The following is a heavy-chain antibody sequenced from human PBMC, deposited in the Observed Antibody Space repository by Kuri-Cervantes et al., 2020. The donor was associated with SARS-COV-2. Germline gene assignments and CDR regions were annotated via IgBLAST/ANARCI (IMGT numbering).Heavy chain of an antibody. CDR3: ARDEGVLRFLEWLPLGDAFDI. CDR1: GYTFTSYG. D-gene: IGHD3-3*01. CDR2: ISAYNGNT. V-gene: IGHV1-18*01. J-gene: IGHJ3*02. Sequence: ASVKVSCKASGYTFTSYGISWVRQAPGQGLERMGWISAYNGNTNYAQKLQGRVTMTTDTSTSTAYMELRSLRSDDTAVYYCARDEGVLRFLEWLPLGDAFDIWGQGTMVTVSS.